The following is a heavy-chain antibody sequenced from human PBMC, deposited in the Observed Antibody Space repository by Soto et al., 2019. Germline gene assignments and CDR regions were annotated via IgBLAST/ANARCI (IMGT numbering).Heavy chain of an antibody. CDR2: IYYSGST. J-gene: IGHJ2*01. CDR1: GGSISSSSYY. Sequence: QLQLQESGPGLVKPSETLSLTCTVSGGSISSSSYYWGWIRQPPGKGLEWIGSIYYSGSTYYNPSLRSRVTISVDTSKNQFSLKLSSVTAADTAVYYCVGVTRFGELLFLPHLQYFDLWGRGTLVTVSS. V-gene: IGHV4-39*01. CDR3: VGVTRFGELLFLPHLQYFDL. D-gene: IGHD3-10*01.